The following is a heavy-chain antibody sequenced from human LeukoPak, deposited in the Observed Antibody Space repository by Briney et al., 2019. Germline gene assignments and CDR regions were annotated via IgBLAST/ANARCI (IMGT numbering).Heavy chain of an antibody. CDR1: GYSFTSYW. CDR2: IYPGDSDT. J-gene: IGHJ5*02. V-gene: IGHV5-51*01. CDR3: ARTVVAATAYWFDP. D-gene: IGHD2-15*01. Sequence: VESLNIYCKGSGYSFTSYWIGWVRQMPGKGLEWMGIIYPGDSDTRYSPSFQGQVTISADKSISTAYLQWSSLKASDTAMYYCARTVVAATAYWFDPWGQGTLVTVSS.